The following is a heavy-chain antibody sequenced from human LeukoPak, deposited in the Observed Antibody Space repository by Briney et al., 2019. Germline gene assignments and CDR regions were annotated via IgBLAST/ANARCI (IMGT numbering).Heavy chain of an antibody. CDR1: GGSISSSSYY. CDR2: IYYSGST. Sequence: SETLSLTCTVSGGSISSSSYYWGWIRQPPGKGLEWIGSIYYSGSTYYNPSLKSRVTISVDTSKNQFSLKLSSVTAADTAVYYCARHECTMVRGVNSWFDPWGQGTLVTVSS. J-gene: IGHJ5*02. CDR3: ARHECTMVRGVNSWFDP. D-gene: IGHD3-10*01. V-gene: IGHV4-39*01.